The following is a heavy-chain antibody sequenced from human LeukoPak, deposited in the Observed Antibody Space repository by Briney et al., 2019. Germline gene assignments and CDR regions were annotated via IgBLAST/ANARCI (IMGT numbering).Heavy chain of an antibody. CDR1: GGSVSSGGYY. V-gene: IGHV4-31*03. J-gene: IGHJ4*02. Sequence: SETLSLTCTVSGGSVSSGGYYWSWIRQHPGKGLEWIGYIYYSGSTYYNPSLKSRVTISVDTSKNQFSLKLSSVTAADTAVYYCAREYDSSGYYWGQGTLVTVSS. D-gene: IGHD3-22*01. CDR3: AREYDSSGYY. CDR2: IYYSGST.